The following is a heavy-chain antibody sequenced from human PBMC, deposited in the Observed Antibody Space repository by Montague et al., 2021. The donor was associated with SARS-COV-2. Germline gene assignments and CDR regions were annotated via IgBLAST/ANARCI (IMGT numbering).Heavy chain of an antibody. D-gene: IGHD3-3*01. Sequence: SETLSLTCTVSGGSISPYYWSRIRQSPGKGLECIGYTSYSGSTDYNPSLKSRDTISIDTSKNQFSLKLSSVTAADTAVYYCARWGEYYDSPYYYYAMDVWGQGTTVTVSS. J-gene: IGHJ6*02. CDR3: ARWGEYYDSPYYYYAMDV. CDR2: TSYSGST. CDR1: GGSISPYY. V-gene: IGHV4-59*12.